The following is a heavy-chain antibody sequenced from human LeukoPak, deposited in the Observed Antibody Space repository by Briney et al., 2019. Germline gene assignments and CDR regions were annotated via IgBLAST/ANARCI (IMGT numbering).Heavy chain of an antibody. CDR2: INQDGSEI. CDR3: ARYQGRIIVLRTTNWYFDL. V-gene: IGHV3-7*01. CDR1: GFTFSNYW. Sequence: RGSLRLSCAASGFTFSNYWMSWVRPAPGKGLEWLANINQDGSEIYYVGSAKGRFTISRDNGKNSLCLQINSLRAHDTAFYYCARYQGRIIVLRTTNWYFDLWGRGTLVTVSS. D-gene: IGHD2/OR15-2a*01. J-gene: IGHJ2*01.